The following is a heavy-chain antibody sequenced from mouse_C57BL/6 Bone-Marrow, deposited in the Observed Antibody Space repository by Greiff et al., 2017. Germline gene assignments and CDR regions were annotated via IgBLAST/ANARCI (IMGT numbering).Heavy chain of an antibody. V-gene: IGHV2-2*01. CDR2: IWSGGST. CDR1: GFSLTSYG. Sequence: VQLQQSGPGLVQPSQSLSITCTVSGFSLTSYGVHWVRQSPGKGLEWLGVIWSGGSTDYNAAFISRLSISKDNSKSQVFFKMNSLQADDTAIYYCARGDGNSFYYFDYWGQGTTLTVSS. J-gene: IGHJ2*01. CDR3: ARGDGNSFYYFDY. D-gene: IGHD2-1*01.